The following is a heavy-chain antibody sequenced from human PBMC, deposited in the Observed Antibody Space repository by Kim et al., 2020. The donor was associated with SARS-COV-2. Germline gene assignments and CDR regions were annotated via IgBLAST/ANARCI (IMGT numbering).Heavy chain of an antibody. Sequence: SETLSLTCAVYGGSFSGYYWSWLRQPPGKGLEWIGEINHCGRNHYNPSLKSRVTISVDTSKNQFSLKLNSVTAADTAVYYCARGPLDTAVVTYYFDYWGQGTLVTVSS. CDR3: ARGPLDTAVVTYYFDY. J-gene: IGHJ4*02. D-gene: IGHD5-18*01. V-gene: IGHV4-34*01. CDR1: GGSFSGYY. CDR2: INHCGRN.